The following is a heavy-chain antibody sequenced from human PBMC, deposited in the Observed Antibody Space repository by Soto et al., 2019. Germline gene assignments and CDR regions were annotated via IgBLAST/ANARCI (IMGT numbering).Heavy chain of an antibody. CDR2: IDPSDSYT. J-gene: IGHJ3*02. CDR1: VYSFTSYW. V-gene: IGHV5-10-1*01. D-gene: IGHD4-17*01. Sequence: GESRKISCKGSVYSFTSYWISWVRQMPGKGLEWMGRIDPSDSYTNYSPSFQGHVTISADKSISTAYLQWSSLKASDTAMYYCATYHYGDYVAFDIWGQGTMVTVSS. CDR3: ATYHYGDYVAFDI.